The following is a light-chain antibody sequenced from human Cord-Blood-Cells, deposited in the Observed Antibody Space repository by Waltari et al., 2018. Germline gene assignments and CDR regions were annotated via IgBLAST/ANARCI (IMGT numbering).Light chain of an antibody. J-gene: IGKJ3*01. CDR1: QSVSSY. CDR2: DAS. CDR3: QQRSNWIFT. V-gene: IGKV3-11*01. Sequence: EIVLTQSPAPLSLSPGARATLSCRASQSVSSYLAWYQQKPGQAPRLLIYDASNRAAGIPARFSGSGSGADFTLSISGLEREDFAVYYCQQRSNWIFTFGPGTKVDIK.